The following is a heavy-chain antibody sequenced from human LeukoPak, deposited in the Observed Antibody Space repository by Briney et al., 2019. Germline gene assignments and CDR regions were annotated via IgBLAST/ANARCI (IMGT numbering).Heavy chain of an antibody. Sequence: GGSLRLFCAASGFTFSSYGMHWVRQAPGKGLEGVAVISYDGSNKYYADSVKGRSTISRDNSKNTLYLQMNSLRAEDTAVYYCAKVPQGNWNSSYWGQGTLVTVSS. D-gene: IGHD1-1*01. CDR1: GFTFSSYG. V-gene: IGHV3-30*18. J-gene: IGHJ4*02. CDR2: ISYDGSNK. CDR3: AKVPQGNWNSSY.